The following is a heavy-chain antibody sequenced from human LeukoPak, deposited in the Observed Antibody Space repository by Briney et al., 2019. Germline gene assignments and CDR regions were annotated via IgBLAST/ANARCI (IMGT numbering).Heavy chain of an antibody. Sequence: PGRSLRLSCAASGFTFSSYAMHWVRQAPGKRLEWVAVISYDGSNKYYADSVKGRFTISRDNSKNTLYLQMNSLRAEDTAVYYCAREDTAMKYFDYWGQGTLVTVSS. CDR2: ISYDGSNK. V-gene: IGHV3-30*04. CDR3: AREDTAMKYFDY. J-gene: IGHJ4*02. D-gene: IGHD5-18*01. CDR1: GFTFSSYA.